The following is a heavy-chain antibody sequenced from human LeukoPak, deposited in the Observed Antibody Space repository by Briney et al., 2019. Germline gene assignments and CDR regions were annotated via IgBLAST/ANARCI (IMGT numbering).Heavy chain of an antibody. Sequence: SETLSLTCTVSGGSISSSSYYWGCIPQPPGKGLEWIGSIYYSGSTYYNPSLKSRVTISVDTSKNQFSLKLSSVTAADTAVYYCARTRYGDYSYGMDVWGQGTTVTVSS. CDR3: ARTRYGDYSYGMDV. CDR1: GGSISSSSYY. D-gene: IGHD4-17*01. CDR2: IYYSGST. V-gene: IGHV4-39*07. J-gene: IGHJ6*02.